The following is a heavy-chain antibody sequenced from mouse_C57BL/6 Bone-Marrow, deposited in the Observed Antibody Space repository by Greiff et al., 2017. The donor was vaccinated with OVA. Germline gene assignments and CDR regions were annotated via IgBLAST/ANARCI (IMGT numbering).Heavy chain of an antibody. CDR1: GYTFTSYW. Sequence: QLQQSGAELAKPGASVKLSCKASGYTFTSYWMHWVKQRPGQGLEWVGYINPSSGYTKYHQKFKDKATLTADKSTSTSYMQLSSLTDEDSAVYYCARSGGGFPWYFDVWGTGTTVTVSS. CDR2: INPSSGYT. CDR3: ARSGGGFPWYFDV. V-gene: IGHV1-7*01. J-gene: IGHJ1*03.